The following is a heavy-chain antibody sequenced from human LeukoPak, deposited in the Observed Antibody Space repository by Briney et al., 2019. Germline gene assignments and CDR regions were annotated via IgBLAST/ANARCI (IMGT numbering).Heavy chain of an antibody. CDR3: ARVMGSGNYYDSSGYYYDFDY. CDR1: GYTFTSYG. V-gene: IGHV1-18*01. J-gene: IGHJ4*02. CDR2: ISAYNGNT. Sequence: ASVKASCKASGYTFTSYGISWVRQAPGQGLEWMGWISAYNGNTNYAQKLQGRVTMTTDTSTSTAYMELRSLRSDDTAVYYCARVMGSGNYYDSSGYYYDFDYWGQGTLVTVSS. D-gene: IGHD3-22*01.